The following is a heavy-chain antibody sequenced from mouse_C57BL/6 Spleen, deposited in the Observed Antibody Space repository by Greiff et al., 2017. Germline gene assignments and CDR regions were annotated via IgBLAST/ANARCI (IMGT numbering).Heavy chain of an antibody. J-gene: IGHJ4*01. Sequence: EVKLVESGEGLVKPGGSLKLSCAASGFTFSSYAMSWVRQTPEKRLEWVAYISSGGDYIYYADTVKGRFTISRDNARNTLYLQMSSLQSEDTAVYYCTRDQDPAYYSSYDAMDYWGQGTSVTVSS. CDR1: GFTFSSYA. CDR3: TRDQDPAYYSSYDAMDY. V-gene: IGHV5-9-1*02. D-gene: IGHD2-5*01. CDR2: ISSGGDYI.